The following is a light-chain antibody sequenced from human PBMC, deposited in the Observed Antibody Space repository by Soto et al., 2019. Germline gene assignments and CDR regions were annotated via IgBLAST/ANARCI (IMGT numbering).Light chain of an antibody. CDR2: KAS. J-gene: IGKJ4*01. V-gene: IGKV1-5*03. CDR1: QSISSW. Sequence: DTQMTQAPSTLSASVGDRVTITCRASQSISSWLAWYQQKPGKAPKLLIYKASSLESGVPSRFSGSGSGTELTLTISSLQPDDFATYYCQQYNSYPLTFGGGTKVEIK. CDR3: QQYNSYPLT.